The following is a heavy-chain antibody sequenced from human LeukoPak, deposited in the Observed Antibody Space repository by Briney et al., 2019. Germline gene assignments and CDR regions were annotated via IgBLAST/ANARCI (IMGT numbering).Heavy chain of an antibody. J-gene: IGHJ4*02. CDR3: AREDGDGYDSSGSFDY. CDR2: ISSSGSTI. V-gene: IGHV3-48*03. D-gene: IGHD3-22*01. Sequence: GGSLRLSCAASGFTFSSYEMNWVRQAPGKGLEWVSYISSSGSTIYYADSVKGRFTISRDNAKNSLYLQMNSLRAEDTAVYYRAREDGDGYDSSGSFDYWGQGTLVTVSS. CDR1: GFTFSSYE.